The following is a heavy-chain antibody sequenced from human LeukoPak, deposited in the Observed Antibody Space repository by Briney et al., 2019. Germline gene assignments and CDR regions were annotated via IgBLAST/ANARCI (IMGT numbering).Heavy chain of an antibody. CDR1: GFTFSSYA. V-gene: IGHV3-23*01. J-gene: IGHJ4*02. CDR2: ISSSSGAT. CDR3: AKPTGSLGSFYS. Sequence: PGGSLRLSCAASGFTFSSYAMSWVRQAPGKGLEWVSAISSSSGATYYPDSVKGRFTISRDNSKNTLYLQMNSLRAEDTAVYSCAKPTGSLGSFYSWGQGNLVSVSS. D-gene: IGHD3-16*01.